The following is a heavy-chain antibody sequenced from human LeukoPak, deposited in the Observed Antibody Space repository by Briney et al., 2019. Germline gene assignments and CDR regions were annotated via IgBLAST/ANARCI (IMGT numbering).Heavy chain of an antibody. Sequence: GGSLRLSCAASGFTLSTFDMNWVRQAPGKGLEWVSSISTSSRYIYYRDSVKGRFTISRDDAKNSLYLQMNSLTVEDTAVYYCARADCSGSTCYLRHSWFDPWGQGTLVNVSS. V-gene: IGHV3-21*06. D-gene: IGHD2-2*01. CDR2: ISTSSRYI. J-gene: IGHJ5*02. CDR1: GFTLSTFD. CDR3: ARADCSGSTCYLRHSWFDP.